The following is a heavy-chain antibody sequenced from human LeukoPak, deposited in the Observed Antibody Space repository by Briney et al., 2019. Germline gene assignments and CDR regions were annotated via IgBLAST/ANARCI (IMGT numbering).Heavy chain of an antibody. CDR2: IYSGGST. CDR3: AGYVWGTYRYTNY. CDR1: GFTFSSYA. D-gene: IGHD3-16*02. V-gene: IGHV3-23*03. Sequence: GGSLRLSCAASGFTFSSYAMRWVRQAPGKGLEWVSVIYSGGSTYYADSVKGRFTISRDNSKNTLYLQMNSLRAEDTAVYYCAGYVWGTYRYTNYWGQGTLVTVSS. J-gene: IGHJ4*02.